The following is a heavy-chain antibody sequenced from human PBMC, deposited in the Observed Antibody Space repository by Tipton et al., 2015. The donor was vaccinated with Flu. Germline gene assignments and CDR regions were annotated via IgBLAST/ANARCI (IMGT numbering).Heavy chain of an antibody. D-gene: IGHD1-26*01. Sequence: LSLTCAVYGGSFSGYYWSWIRQPPGQGLEWIGEINHSGSTNYNPSLKSRVTISVDTSKNQFSLKLSSVTAADTAVYYCARHRAASGSYYGFVYYYYGMDVWGQGTTATVSS. J-gene: IGHJ6*02. CDR3: ARHRAASGSYYGFVYYYYGMDV. V-gene: IGHV4-34*01. CDR1: GGSFSGYY. CDR2: INHSGST.